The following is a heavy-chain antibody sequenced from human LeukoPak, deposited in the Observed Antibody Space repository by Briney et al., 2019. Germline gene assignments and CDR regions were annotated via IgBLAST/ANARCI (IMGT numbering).Heavy chain of an antibody. D-gene: IGHD2-2*01. V-gene: IGHV3-48*01. CDR3: ARECSSTSCLDY. CDR2: ISNSGSTT. Sequence: GGSLRLSCAVSGFTFSSYGMHWVRQAPGKGLEWVSYISNSGSTTYYADSVKGRFTISRDNSKNTLYLQMGSLRAEDMAVYYCARECSSTSCLDYWGQGTLVTVSS. J-gene: IGHJ4*02. CDR1: GFTFSSYG.